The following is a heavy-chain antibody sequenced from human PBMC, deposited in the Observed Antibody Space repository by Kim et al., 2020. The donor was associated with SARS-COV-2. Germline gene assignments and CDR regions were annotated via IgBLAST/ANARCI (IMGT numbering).Heavy chain of an antibody. CDR1: GATLSTSA. CDR2: IIPVFGTA. J-gene: IGHJ3*01. V-gene: IGHV1-69*13. Sequence: SVKVSCKASGATLSTSAITWVRQAPGQGLEWMGGIIPVFGTANYAQRFQGRVMFTADESTDTAYMELSSLRSEDTAVYYCAREGFCSKTVCHTESAFDLWGQGTMVSVSS. D-gene: IGHD2-2*01. CDR3: AREGFCSKTVCHTESAFDL.